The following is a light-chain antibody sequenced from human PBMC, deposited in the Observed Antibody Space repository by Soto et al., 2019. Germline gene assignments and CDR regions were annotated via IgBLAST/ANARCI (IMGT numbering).Light chain of an antibody. Sequence: QSVLTQPPSVSGAPGQRVTISCTGNSSNIGAGYDVHWYQHLSGRAPKLLMYGNNYRPSGVPDRFSGSKSGTSASLAITALQAEDEADYYCQSYDSGLTGYVFGTGTKLTVL. J-gene: IGLJ1*01. CDR3: QSYDSGLTGYV. V-gene: IGLV1-40*01. CDR1: SSNIGAGYD. CDR2: GNN.